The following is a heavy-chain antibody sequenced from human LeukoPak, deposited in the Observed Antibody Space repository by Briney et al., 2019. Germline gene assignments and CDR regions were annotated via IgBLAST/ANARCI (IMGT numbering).Heavy chain of an antibody. CDR1: GFTVSSNY. Sequence: PGGSLRLSCAASGFTVSSNYMSWVRQAPGKGLEWVSVIYSGSSTYYADSVKGRFTISRDNSKNTLYLQMNSLRAEDTAVYYCARSIKGWFDPWGQGTLVTVSS. V-gene: IGHV3-53*01. CDR3: ARSIKGWFDP. D-gene: IGHD3-10*01. J-gene: IGHJ5*02. CDR2: IYSGSST.